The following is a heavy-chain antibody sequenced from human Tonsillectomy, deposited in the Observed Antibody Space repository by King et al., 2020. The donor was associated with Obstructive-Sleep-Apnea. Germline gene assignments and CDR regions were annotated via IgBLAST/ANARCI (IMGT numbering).Heavy chain of an antibody. Sequence: VQLVESGGGVVQPGGSLRLSCAASGFTFSNFAMHWVRQAPGKGLEWVAVISHDGNSKYYADSVRGRFAISRDSSKNTLFLQMNSLRAEDTAVYYCAKDYGYSGAQYYFDYWGQGTLVTVSS. V-gene: IGHV3-30*18. J-gene: IGHJ4*02. CDR2: ISHDGNSK. D-gene: IGHD6-25*01. CDR1: GFTFSNFA. CDR3: AKDYGYSGAQYYFDY.